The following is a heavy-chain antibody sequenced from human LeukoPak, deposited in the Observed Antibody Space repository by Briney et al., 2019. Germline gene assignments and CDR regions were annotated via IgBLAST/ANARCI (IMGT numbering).Heavy chain of an antibody. CDR3: ARWAPFYYYYGMDV. Sequence: PSETLSLTCAVYGGSFSGYYWSWIRQPPGKGLEWIGEINHSGSTNYNPSLKSRVTISVDTSKNQFSLKLSSVTAADTAVYYCARWAPFYYYYGMDVWGQGTTVTVSS. CDR1: GGSFSGYY. CDR2: INHSGST. V-gene: IGHV4-34*01. J-gene: IGHJ6*02.